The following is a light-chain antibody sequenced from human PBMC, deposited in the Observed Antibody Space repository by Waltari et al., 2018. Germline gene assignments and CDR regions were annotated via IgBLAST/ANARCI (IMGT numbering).Light chain of an antibody. J-gene: IGLJ2*01. Sequence: QSVLTQPPPASGSPGPRVSLSCSGSGSNLGGHYLLWYQQFPGSAPKVLLYKTNQRPSGVPDRFSGSKSGTSGSLSISGLRSEDEAEYYCASWDDDVSGVVFGGGTKLTVL. CDR1: GSNLGGHY. V-gene: IGLV1-47*01. CDR3: ASWDDDVSGVV. CDR2: KTN.